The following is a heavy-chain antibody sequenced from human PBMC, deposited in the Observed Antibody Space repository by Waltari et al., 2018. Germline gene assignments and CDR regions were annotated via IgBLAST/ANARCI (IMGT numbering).Heavy chain of an antibody. Sequence: QVQLQESGPGLVKPSETLSLTCAVSGYSISSGYYWGWIRQPPGKGLEWIGSIYHSGSTYYNPSLKSRVTISVDTSKNQFSLKLSSVTAADTAVYYCARDARGAGFDYWGQGTLVTVSS. CDR1: GYSISSGYY. V-gene: IGHV4-38-2*02. CDR2: IYHSGST. J-gene: IGHJ4*02. CDR3: ARDARGAGFDY. D-gene: IGHD1-26*01.